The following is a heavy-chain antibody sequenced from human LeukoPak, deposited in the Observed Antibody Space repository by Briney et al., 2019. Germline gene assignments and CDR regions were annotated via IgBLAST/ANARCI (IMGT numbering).Heavy chain of an antibody. CDR3: ARDGDGYCSSTSCLRGIDV. V-gene: IGHV1-69*04. J-gene: IGHJ6*02. CDR1: GGTFSSYA. D-gene: IGHD2-2*01. Sequence: SVKVSCKASGGTFSSYAISWVRQAPGQGLEWMGRIIPILGIANCAQKFQGRVTITADKSTSTAYMELSSLRSEDTAVYYCARDGDGYCSSTSCLRGIDVWGQGTTVTVSS. CDR2: IIPILGIA.